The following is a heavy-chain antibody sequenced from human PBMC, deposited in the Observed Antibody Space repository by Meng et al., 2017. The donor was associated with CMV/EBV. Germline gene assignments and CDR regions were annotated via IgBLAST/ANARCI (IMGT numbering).Heavy chain of an antibody. CDR3: ARDQSDYDFWSGWSYGMDV. CDR1: GFTFSSYW. CDR2: IKQDGSEK. V-gene: IGHV3-7*01. Sequence: GESLKISCAASGFTFSSYWMSWVRQAPGKGLEWVANIKQDGSEKYYVDSVKGRFTISRDNAKNSLYLQMNSLRAEDTAVYYCARDQSDYDFWSGWSYGMDVWGQGTTVTVSS. D-gene: IGHD3-3*01. J-gene: IGHJ6*02.